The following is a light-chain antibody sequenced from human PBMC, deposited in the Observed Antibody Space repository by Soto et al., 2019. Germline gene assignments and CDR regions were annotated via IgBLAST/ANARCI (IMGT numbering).Light chain of an antibody. V-gene: IGKV1-5*01. Sequence: DIQMTQSPSSLSASVGDRVTITCLASQSISSYLNWYQQKPGKAPKLLSYDASSLKSGVPSRFSGSGSGTEFTLTSSSLQPDDFATYYCQHYNSYPITFGQGTRLEIK. J-gene: IGKJ5*01. CDR1: QSISSY. CDR2: DAS. CDR3: QHYNSYPIT.